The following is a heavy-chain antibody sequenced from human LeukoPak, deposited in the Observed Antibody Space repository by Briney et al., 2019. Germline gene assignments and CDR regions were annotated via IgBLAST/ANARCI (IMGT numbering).Heavy chain of an antibody. CDR3: ARYPAGYSSSWYGVYFDY. Sequence: SETLSLTCTVSGGSISSSSYYWGWIRQPPGKGLEWIGSIYYSGSTYYNPSLKSRVTISVDTSKNQFSLKLSSVTAADTAVYYCARYPAGYSSSWYGVYFDYWGQGTLVTVSS. CDR1: GGSISSSSYY. J-gene: IGHJ4*02. V-gene: IGHV4-39*07. CDR2: IYYSGST. D-gene: IGHD6-13*01.